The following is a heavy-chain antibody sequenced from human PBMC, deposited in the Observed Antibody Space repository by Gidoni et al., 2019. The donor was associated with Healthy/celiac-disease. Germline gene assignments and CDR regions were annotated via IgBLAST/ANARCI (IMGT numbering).Heavy chain of an antibody. Sequence: QVQLVQSGAEVKKPGASVKVSYKASGYTFTGYYMHWVRQAPGQGLEWMGWINPNSGGTNYAQKFQGRVTMTRDTSISTAYMELSRLRSDETAVYYCARGGQNYYDSSDHQMGYWGQGTLVTVSS. CDR3: ARGGQNYYDSSDHQMGY. D-gene: IGHD3-22*01. CDR1: GYTFTGYY. V-gene: IGHV1-2*02. CDR2: INPNSGGT. J-gene: IGHJ4*02.